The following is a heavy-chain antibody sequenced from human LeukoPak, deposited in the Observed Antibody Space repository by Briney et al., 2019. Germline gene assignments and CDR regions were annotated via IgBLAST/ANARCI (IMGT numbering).Heavy chain of an antibody. CDR3: ARGKRGKRLKTYYYDSSGYWPIDY. CDR1: GGSFSGYY. Sequence: PSETLALTCAVYGGSFSGYYWSWIRQPPGKGLEWLGEINHSGSTNYNPSLQSRVSISVDTSQKQFSLTLSSLTAADTAVYYCARGKRGKRLKTYYYDSSGYWPIDYWGQGTLVTVPS. D-gene: IGHD3-22*01. V-gene: IGHV4-34*01. CDR2: INHSGST. J-gene: IGHJ4*02.